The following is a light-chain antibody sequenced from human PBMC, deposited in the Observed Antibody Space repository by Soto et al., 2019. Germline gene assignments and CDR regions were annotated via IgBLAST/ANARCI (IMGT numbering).Light chain of an antibody. V-gene: IGKV3-20*01. CDR1: QTVRNNY. CDR3: QQYGGSPRT. Sequence: ELVLTHSPGTLSLSPGERATLSCSASQTVRNNYLAWYQQKPGQAPRLLIYRVSSRATGIPDRFSGSGSGTDFTLTITRLEPEDFAVYYCQQYGGSPRTFGQGTKVDI. CDR2: RVS. J-gene: IGKJ1*01.